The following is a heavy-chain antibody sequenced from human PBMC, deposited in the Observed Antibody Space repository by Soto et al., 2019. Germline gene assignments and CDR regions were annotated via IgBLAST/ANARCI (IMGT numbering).Heavy chain of an antibody. Sequence: QVQLVESGGGVVQPGRSLRLSCAASGFIFSSYAMHWVRQAPGKGLEWVAVISYDGSNKYYADSVKGRFTISRDNSKNTLYLQMNSLRAEDTAVYYCASLLAAAVESFDYWGQGTLVTVSS. CDR1: GFIFSSYA. CDR3: ASLLAAAVESFDY. CDR2: ISYDGSNK. D-gene: IGHD6-13*01. J-gene: IGHJ4*02. V-gene: IGHV3-30-3*01.